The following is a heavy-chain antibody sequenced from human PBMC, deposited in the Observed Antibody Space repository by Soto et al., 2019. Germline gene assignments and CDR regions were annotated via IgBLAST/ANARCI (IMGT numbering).Heavy chain of an antibody. CDR1: GFTFSSYA. J-gene: IGHJ4*02. CDR2: ISGSGGST. Sequence: PGGSLRLSCAASGFTFSSYAMSWVRQAPGKGLEWVSAISGSGGSTYYADSVKGRFTISRDNSKNTLYLQMNSLRAEDTAVYYCANHKRMVYAKSSKYYFDYWGQGTLVTVSS. D-gene: IGHD2-8*01. CDR3: ANHKRMVYAKSSKYYFDY. V-gene: IGHV3-23*01.